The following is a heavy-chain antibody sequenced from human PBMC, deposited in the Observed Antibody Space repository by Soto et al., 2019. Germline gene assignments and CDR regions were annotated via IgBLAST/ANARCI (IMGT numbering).Heavy chain of an antibody. CDR2: LHSSGSA. J-gene: IGHJ5*02. Sequence: PSETLSLTCTVSGVSISSYYWSWIRQPPGKGLEWIGYLHSSGSANYNPSLKSRVTMSLDTSKNQVSLKLSAVTAADTAVYYCAKDVSDDFWSDSILYNWFEPWGQGTRVTVSS. CDR1: GVSISSYY. CDR3: AKDVSDDFWSDSILYNWFEP. V-gene: IGHV4-59*01. D-gene: IGHD3-3*01.